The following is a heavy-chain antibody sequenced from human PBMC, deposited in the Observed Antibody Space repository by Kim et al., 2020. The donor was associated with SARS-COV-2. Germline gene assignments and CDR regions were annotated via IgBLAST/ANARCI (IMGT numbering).Heavy chain of an antibody. J-gene: IGHJ5*02. V-gene: IGHV2-5*01. Sequence: SPSLKSRLTITKDTSKNQVVLTMTNMDPVDTATYYCAHRGEGKLRRWFDPWGQGTLVTVSS. D-gene: IGHD2-15*01. CDR3: AHRGEGKLRRWFDP.